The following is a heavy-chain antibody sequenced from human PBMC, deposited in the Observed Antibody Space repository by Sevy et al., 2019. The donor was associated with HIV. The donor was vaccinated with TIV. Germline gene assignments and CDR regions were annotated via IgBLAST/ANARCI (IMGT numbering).Heavy chain of an antibody. V-gene: IGHV3-53*05. CDR2: IYSGGST. D-gene: IGHD2-21*02. CDR3: ARGGGYCGGDCYSIDY. CDR1: GFTVSSSY. J-gene: IGHJ4*02. Sequence: GESLKISCAASGFTVSSSYMTWVRQPPGKGLEWVSVIYSGGSTYYADSVKGRFTISRDNSKDTLFLQMNSLTPEDTAVYYCARGGGYCGGDCYSIDYWGQGALVTVSS.